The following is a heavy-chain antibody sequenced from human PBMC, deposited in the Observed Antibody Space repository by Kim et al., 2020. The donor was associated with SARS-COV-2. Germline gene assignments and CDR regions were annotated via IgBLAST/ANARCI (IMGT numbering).Heavy chain of an antibody. CDR3: AKDFGTYYYDSSGYYYVVDAFDI. Sequence: GGSLRLSCAASGFTFSSYAMSWVRQAPGKGLEWVSAISGSGGSTYYADSVKGRFTISRDNSKNTLYLQMNSLRAEDTAVYYCAKDFGTYYYDSSGYYYVVDAFDIWGQGTMVTVSS. CDR2: ISGSGGST. D-gene: IGHD3-22*01. CDR1: GFTFSSYA. V-gene: IGHV3-23*01. J-gene: IGHJ3*02.